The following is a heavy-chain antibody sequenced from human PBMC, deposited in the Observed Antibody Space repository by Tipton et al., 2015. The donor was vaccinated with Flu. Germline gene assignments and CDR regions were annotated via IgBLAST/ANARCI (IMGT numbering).Heavy chain of an antibody. CDR2: ISSSSSTI. Sequence: SLRLSCAASGFTFSSYSMNWVRQAPGKGLEWVSYISSSSSTIYYADSVKGRFTISRDNAKNSLYLQMNSLRAEDTAVYYCARGSYYDFWSGSASMDVWGKGTTVTVSS. CDR1: GFTFSSYS. D-gene: IGHD3-3*01. V-gene: IGHV3-48*01. J-gene: IGHJ6*03. CDR3: ARGSYYDFWSGSASMDV.